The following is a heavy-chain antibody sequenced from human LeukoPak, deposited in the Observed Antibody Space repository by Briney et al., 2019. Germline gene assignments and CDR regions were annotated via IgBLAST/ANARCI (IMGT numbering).Heavy chain of an antibody. Sequence: SETLSLTCAVSGGSISSNNWWSWVRQPPGKGLEWIGEIYHGGSTNYNPSLKSRVTISVDTSKNQFSLKLSSVTAADTAVYYCARDGPGSYYNWFDPWGQGTLVTVSS. CDR2: IYHGGST. CDR1: GGSISSNNW. CDR3: ARDGPGSYYNWFDP. D-gene: IGHD3-10*01. V-gene: IGHV4-4*02. J-gene: IGHJ5*02.